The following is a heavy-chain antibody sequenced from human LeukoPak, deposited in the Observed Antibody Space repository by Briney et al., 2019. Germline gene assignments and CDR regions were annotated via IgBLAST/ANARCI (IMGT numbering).Heavy chain of an antibody. CDR1: GGSISSLNL. V-gene: IGHV4-4*02. Sequence: SETLSLTCIVSGGSISSLNLWSWLRQPPGKGLEWIGEMYLGGTTNFNPSLKSRVTILIGKSKNQLSLQLTSVTAADTAVYYCAGLEGRYSTDWFYFFDYWGQGALVTVSS. CDR3: AGLEGRYSTDWFYFFDY. J-gene: IGHJ4*02. CDR2: MYLGGTT. D-gene: IGHD6-19*01.